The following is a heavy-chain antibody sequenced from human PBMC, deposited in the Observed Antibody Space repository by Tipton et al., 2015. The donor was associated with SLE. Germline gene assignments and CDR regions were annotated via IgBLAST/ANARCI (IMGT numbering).Heavy chain of an antibody. V-gene: IGHV4-31*03. D-gene: IGHD3-3*01. CDR2: IYYSGST. CDR1: GGSISSGGYY. J-gene: IGHJ5*02. CDR3: ARDLEWLFGWFDP. Sequence: TLSLTCTVSGGSISSGGYYWSWISQHPGKGLEWIGYIYYSGSTYYNPSLKSRVTISVDTSKNQFSLKLSSVTAADTAVYYCARDLEWLFGWFDPWGQGTLVTVSS.